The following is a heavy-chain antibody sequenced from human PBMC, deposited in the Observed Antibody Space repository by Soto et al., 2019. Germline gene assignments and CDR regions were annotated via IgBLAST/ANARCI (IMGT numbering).Heavy chain of an antibody. CDR1: GVSVSSGSFY. V-gene: IGHV4-61*01. CDR3: GRGARVTQSDY. CDR2: ISYSGST. J-gene: IGHJ4*02. Sequence: QVQLQESGPGLVKPSETLSLTCTVSGVSVSSGSFYWTWIRQPPGKGLEWIGFISYSGSTNYNPSLKSRVTISLDTSRSHVSLKVSSVTAADTAVYYCGRGARVTQSDYWGQGTRVTVSP. D-gene: IGHD2-21*02.